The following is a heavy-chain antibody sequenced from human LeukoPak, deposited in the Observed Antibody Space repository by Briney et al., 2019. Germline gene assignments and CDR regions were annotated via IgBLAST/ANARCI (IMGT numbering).Heavy chain of an antibody. CDR2: TRKKTNSYAT. J-gene: IGHJ4*02. CDR3: TRVVLVGTTYSYFDY. D-gene: IGHD1-26*01. CDR1: GFTFSDHY. Sequence: GGSLRLSCAASGFTFSDHYMDWVRQAPGKGLEWVGRTRKKTNSYATEYAASVKGRFTISRDDSKNSLYLQMNSLKAEDTAVYYCTRVVLVGTTYSYFDYWGQGTLVTVSS. V-gene: IGHV3-72*01.